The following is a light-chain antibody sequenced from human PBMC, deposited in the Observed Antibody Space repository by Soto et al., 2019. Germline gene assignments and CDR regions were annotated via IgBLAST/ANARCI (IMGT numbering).Light chain of an antibody. Sequence: DIVMTQSPDSLAVSLGERATINCKSSQSVLYSSNNKNYLAWYQQKPGQPPKLLIYWASTRDSGVPNRFSGSRSGTDFTLTISSLQAEDVAVYYCQQYYRPWTFGQGTKVEIK. J-gene: IGKJ1*01. CDR3: QQYYRPWT. CDR1: QSVLYSSNNKNY. V-gene: IGKV4-1*01. CDR2: WAS.